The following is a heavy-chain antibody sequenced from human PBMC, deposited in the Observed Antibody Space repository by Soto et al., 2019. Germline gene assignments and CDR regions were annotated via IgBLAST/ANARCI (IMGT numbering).Heavy chain of an antibody. CDR3: ARHSSGWPGGWFDP. J-gene: IGHJ5*02. V-gene: IGHV4-59*01. D-gene: IGHD6-19*01. CDR2: IYYSGST. Sequence: QVQLQESGPGLVKPSETLSLTCTVSGGSISSYYWSWIRQPPGKGLEWIGYIYYSGSTNYNPSLKSRVTISVDTSKNQFSLKLSSVTAADTAVYYCARHSSGWPGGWFDPWGQGTLVTVSS. CDR1: GGSISSYY.